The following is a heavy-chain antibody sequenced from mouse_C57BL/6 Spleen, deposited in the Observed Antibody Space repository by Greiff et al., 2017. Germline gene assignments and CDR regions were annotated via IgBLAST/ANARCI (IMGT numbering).Heavy chain of an antibody. V-gene: IGHV1-18*01. CDR3: ARRDYYGSSYLGYFDV. D-gene: IGHD1-1*01. J-gene: IGHJ1*03. CDR2: INPNNGGT. Sequence: VQLQQSGPELVKPGASVKIPCKASGYTFTDYNMDWVKQSHGKSLEWIGDINPNNGGTIYNQKFKGKATLTVDKSSSTAYMELRSLTSEDTAVYYCARRDYYGSSYLGYFDVWGTGTTVTVSS. CDR1: GYTFTDYN.